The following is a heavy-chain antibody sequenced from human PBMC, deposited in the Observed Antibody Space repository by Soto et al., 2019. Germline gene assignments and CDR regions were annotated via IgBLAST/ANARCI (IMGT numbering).Heavy chain of an antibody. CDR2: IYYSGST. Sequence: SETLSLTCTVSGGSISSSSYYWGWIRQPPGTGLEWIGSIYYSGSTYYNPSLKSRVTISVDTSKNQFSLKLSSVTAADTAVYYCARRQYYYDSSGYPFDYWGQGTLVTVSS. CDR3: ARRQYYYDSSGYPFDY. J-gene: IGHJ4*02. V-gene: IGHV4-39*01. D-gene: IGHD3-22*01. CDR1: GGSISSSSYY.